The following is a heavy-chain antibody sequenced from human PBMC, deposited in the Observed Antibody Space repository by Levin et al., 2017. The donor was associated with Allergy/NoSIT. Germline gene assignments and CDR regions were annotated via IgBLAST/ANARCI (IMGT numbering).Heavy chain of an antibody. Sequence: LSLTCVVSGFAFSSHTIHWVRQRPGKGLEWVSRINSDGGSTSYADSVKGRFTISRDNAKSTLYLQMNSLRVEDTATYYCAIDTTMVTYYYFGMDVWGQGTTVSVSS. CDR3: AIDTTMVTYYYFGMDV. D-gene: IGHD5-18*01. CDR2: INSDGGST. V-gene: IGHV3-74*01. J-gene: IGHJ6*02. CDR1: GFAFSSHT.